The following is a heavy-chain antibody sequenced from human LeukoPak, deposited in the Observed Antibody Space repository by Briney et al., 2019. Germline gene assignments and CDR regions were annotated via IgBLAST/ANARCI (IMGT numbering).Heavy chain of an antibody. V-gene: IGHV1-69*13. Sequence: SLKVSFKASGGTFISYAISWVRQPPGQGLEWMGGIIPIFGTANYAQKFQGRVTITADESTSTAHMEPSSLRAHGTAVYYCARDSGQRPWGQRTPVTVSS. CDR3: ARDSGQRP. CDR1: GGTFISYA. J-gene: IGHJ5*02. CDR2: IIPIFGTA.